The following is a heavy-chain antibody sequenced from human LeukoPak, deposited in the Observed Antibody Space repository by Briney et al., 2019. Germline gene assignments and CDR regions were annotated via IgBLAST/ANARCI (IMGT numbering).Heavy chain of an antibody. D-gene: IGHD5-18*01. Sequence: SETLSLTCTVSGGSISSYYWGWIRQPPGKGLEWIGDVHHSGSTDYIPSLKSRVTISVDTSKNQFSLKLSSVTAADTAVYYCARGVGQWIRRVFDYWGQGTLVTVSS. V-gene: IGHV4-59*01. J-gene: IGHJ4*02. CDR3: ARGVGQWIRRVFDY. CDR2: VHHSGST. CDR1: GGSISSYY.